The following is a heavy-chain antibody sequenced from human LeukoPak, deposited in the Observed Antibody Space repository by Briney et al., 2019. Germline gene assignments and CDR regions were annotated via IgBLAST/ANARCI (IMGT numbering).Heavy chain of an antibody. V-gene: IGHV3-23*01. J-gene: IGHJ4*02. CDR2: ISGSGGST. CDR1: GFTFGYYA. D-gene: IGHD3-3*01. CDR3: VRDWRSFYLDF. Sequence: GGSLRLSCAASGFTFGYYAMSWVRQAPGKGLEWVSGISGSGGSTYYADSVKGRFTISRDNSENTLSLQMNSLRAEDTAVYYCVRDWRSFYLDFWGQGTPVVVSS.